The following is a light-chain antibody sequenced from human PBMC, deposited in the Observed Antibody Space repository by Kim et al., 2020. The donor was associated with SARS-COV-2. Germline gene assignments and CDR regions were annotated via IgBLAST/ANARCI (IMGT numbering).Light chain of an antibody. Sequence: QSVLTQPPSVSAAPGETVTISCTGSSSNIGAVYDVHWYQHLPGKAPKLLIFGNSNRPSGVPDRFSGSKSGTSASLAITGLQAEDEADYYCQSFDSSLSTYVFGSGTKVTVL. CDR1: SSNIGAVYD. CDR2: GNS. J-gene: IGLJ1*01. CDR3: QSFDSSLSTYV. V-gene: IGLV1-40*01.